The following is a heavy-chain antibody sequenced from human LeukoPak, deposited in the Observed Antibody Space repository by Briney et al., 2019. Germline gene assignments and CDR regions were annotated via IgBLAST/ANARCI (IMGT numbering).Heavy chain of an antibody. CDR2: IIPIFGTA. V-gene: IGHV1-69*13. J-gene: IGHJ4*02. CDR3: AKDGPYSSSSAGFEY. CDR1: GGTFSIYA. Sequence: ASVKVSCKASGGTFSIYAISWVRQAPGQGLEWMGGIIPIFGTANYAQKFQGRVTITADESTSTAYMELSSLRSEDTAVYYCAKDGPYSSSSAGFEYWGQGTLVTVSS. D-gene: IGHD6-6*01.